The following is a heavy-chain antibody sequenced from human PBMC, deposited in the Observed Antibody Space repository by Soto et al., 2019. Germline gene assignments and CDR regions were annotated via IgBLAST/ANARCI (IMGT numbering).Heavy chain of an antibody. D-gene: IGHD2-8*01. J-gene: IGHJ3*02. V-gene: IGHV1-2*04. CDR3: ARARYCTNGVCRDAFDI. CDR1: GYTFTGYY. CDR2: INPNSGGT. Sequence: GASVKVSCKASGYTFTGYYMHWVRQAPGQGLEWMGWINPNSGGTNYAQKFQGWVTMTRDTSISTAYMELSRLRSDDTAVYYCARARYCTNGVCRDAFDIWGQGTMVTVS.